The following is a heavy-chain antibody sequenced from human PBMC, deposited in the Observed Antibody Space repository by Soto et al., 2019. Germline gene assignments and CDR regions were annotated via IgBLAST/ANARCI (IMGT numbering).Heavy chain of an antibody. CDR2: ISAYNGNT. V-gene: IGHV1-18*01. CDR3: STTPEYNWNELDFFAY. Sequence: ASVKVSFKASGYTFTSYGISWVRQAPGQGLEWMGWISAYNGNTNYAQKLQGRVTMTTDTSTSTAYMELRSLRSDDTAVYYCSTTPEYNWNELDFFAYWGQGTLVNASS. D-gene: IGHD1-1*01. J-gene: IGHJ4*02. CDR1: GYTFTSYG.